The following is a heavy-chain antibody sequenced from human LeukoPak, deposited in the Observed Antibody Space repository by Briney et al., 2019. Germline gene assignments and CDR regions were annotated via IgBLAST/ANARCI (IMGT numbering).Heavy chain of an antibody. J-gene: IGHJ4*02. Sequence: GRSLRLSCAASGFTFDEYAMHWVRQAPGKGLEWVSGISRRSGGSGYAESVRGRFTISRDNAKNSLYLQMNDLRPEDTGLYYCAKDSSLYYDSGGYFAWGQGSRVTVSS. D-gene: IGHD3-22*01. CDR3: AKDSSLYYDSGGYFA. V-gene: IGHV3-9*01. CDR1: GFTFDEYA. CDR2: ISRRSGGS.